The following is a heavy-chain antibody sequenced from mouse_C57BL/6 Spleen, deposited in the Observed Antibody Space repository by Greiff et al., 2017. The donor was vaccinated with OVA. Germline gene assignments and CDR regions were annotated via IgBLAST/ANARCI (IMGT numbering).Heavy chain of an antibody. J-gene: IGHJ4*01. CDR1: GYTFPSYW. CDR2: IHPNSGST. V-gene: IGHV1-64*01. Sequence: QVQLQQPGAELVKPGASVKLSCKASGYTFPSYWMHWVKQRPGQGLEWIGMIHPNSGSTNYNEKFKSKATLTVDKSSSTAYMQLSSLTSEDSAVYYCARKAQGYAMDYWGQGTSVTVSS. D-gene: IGHD3-2*02. CDR3: ARKAQGYAMDY.